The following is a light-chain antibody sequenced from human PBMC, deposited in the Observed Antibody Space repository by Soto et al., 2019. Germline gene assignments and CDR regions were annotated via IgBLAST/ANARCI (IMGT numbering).Light chain of an antibody. CDR1: SSDVGGYNY. CDR2: DVS. Sequence: QSALTQPASVSGSPGQSITISCTGTSSDVGGYNYVSWYQQHPGKAPKLMIYDVSNRPSGVSNRFSGSKSGNTACLTISGLQAEDEADYYCSSYTSSSTLLNVFGTGTKVTVL. CDR3: SSYTSSSTLLNV. J-gene: IGLJ1*01. V-gene: IGLV2-14*01.